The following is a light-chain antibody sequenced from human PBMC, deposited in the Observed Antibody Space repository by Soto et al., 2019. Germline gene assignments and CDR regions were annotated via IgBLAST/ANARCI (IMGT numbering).Light chain of an antibody. V-gene: IGKV3-15*01. CDR2: GAS. CDR3: QQYNNWPRT. Sequence: EIVMTQSPVTLSLSPGDRATLSCRASQSVASNLAWFQQKPGQAPRLLIYGASATATGIPARFSGSGFETEFTLTISSLQSEDFAVYYCQQYNNWPRTFGQGTKVEIK. CDR1: QSVASN. J-gene: IGKJ1*01.